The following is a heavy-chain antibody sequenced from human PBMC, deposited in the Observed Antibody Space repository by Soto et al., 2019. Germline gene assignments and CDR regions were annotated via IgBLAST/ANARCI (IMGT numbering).Heavy chain of an antibody. D-gene: IGHD1-26*01. J-gene: IGHJ4*02. CDR2: IYYSGST. Sequence: PSETLSLTCTVSGGSISSSSYYWGWIRQPPGKGLEWIGSIYYSGSTYYNPSLKSRVTISVDTSKNQFSLKLSSVTAADTAVYYCAGYTGSYYGAKDYWGQGTLVTVS. V-gene: IGHV4-39*01. CDR1: GGSISSSSYY. CDR3: AGYTGSYYGAKDY.